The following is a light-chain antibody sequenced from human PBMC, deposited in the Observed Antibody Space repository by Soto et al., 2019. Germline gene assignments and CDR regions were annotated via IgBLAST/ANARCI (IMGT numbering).Light chain of an antibody. CDR3: SSYTSSSTLYV. J-gene: IGLJ1*01. CDR1: ISDVGSYNY. CDR2: DVS. V-gene: IGLV2-14*03. Sequence: QSALTQPASVSGSPGQSITISCTGTISDVGSYNYVSWYQQYPGKAPKLMIYDVSTRPSGVSDRFSGSKSGNTASLTISGLQAEDEADYYCSSYTSSSTLYVFGTGTKGTVL.